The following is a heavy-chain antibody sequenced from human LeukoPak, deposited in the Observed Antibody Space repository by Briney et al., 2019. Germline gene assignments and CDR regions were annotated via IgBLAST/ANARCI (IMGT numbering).Heavy chain of an antibody. D-gene: IGHD3-10*01. CDR3: ARGGFYPGSGNQYYFDY. V-gene: IGHV3-9*01. CDR1: GFTFDGHA. J-gene: IGHJ4*02. Sequence: GGSLRLSCAASGFTFDGHAMHWVRQAPGEGLEWVAGLTWNSAGVGYGASVRGRFTISRDNAKNSLFLQMNNVRPEDTALYFCARGGFYPGSGNQYYFDYWGQGILVTVSS. CDR2: LTWNSAGV.